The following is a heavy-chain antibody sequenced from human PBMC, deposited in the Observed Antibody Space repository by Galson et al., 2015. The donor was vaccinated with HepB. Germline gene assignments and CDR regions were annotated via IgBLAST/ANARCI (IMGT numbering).Heavy chain of an antibody. CDR3: AGHPGYSSARWYFDL. CDR1: GYSFTNYW. Sequence: QSGAEVKKPGESLKISCKGSGYSFTNYWICWVRPMPGRGLGWMGITYPGDSDTRYSPSFQGQITISADKSISTAYLQWCSLKASNTAMYYGAGHPGYSSARWYFDLWGRGTLVTVSS. D-gene: IGHD6-19*01. J-gene: IGHJ2*01. V-gene: IGHV5-51*01. CDR2: TYPGDSDT.